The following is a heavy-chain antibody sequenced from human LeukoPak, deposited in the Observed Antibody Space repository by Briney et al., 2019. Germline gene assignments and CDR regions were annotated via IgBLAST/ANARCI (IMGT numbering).Heavy chain of an antibody. CDR1: GYTFTNSY. Sequence: GASVKVSCKASGYTFTNSYIHWVRQAPGQVLEWMGLINPDGGNTNYAQKFRGRVTITADKSTRTAYMELSSLRSEDTAVYYCARDNDSRDPPHFDYWGQGTLVTVSS. CDR3: ARDNDSRDPPHFDY. CDR2: INPDGGNT. J-gene: IGHJ4*02. D-gene: IGHD3-16*01. V-gene: IGHV1-46*01.